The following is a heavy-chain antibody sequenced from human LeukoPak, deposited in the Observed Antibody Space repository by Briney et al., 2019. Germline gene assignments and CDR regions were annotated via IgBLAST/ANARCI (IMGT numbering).Heavy chain of an antibody. V-gene: IGHV4-61*02. CDR1: GGSISSGSYY. J-gene: IGHJ4*02. CDR2: IYTSGST. CDR3: ARPNSSGYNYFDY. Sequence: PSQTLSLTCTVSGGSISSGSYYWSWIRQPAGKGLEWIGRIYTSGSTNYNPSLKSRVTISVVTSKNQFSLKLSSVTAADTAVYYCARPNSSGYNYFDYWGQGSLVTVSS. D-gene: IGHD6-19*01.